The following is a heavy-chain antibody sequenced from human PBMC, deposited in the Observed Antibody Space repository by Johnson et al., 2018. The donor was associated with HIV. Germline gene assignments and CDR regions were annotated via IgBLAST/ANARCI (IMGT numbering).Heavy chain of an antibody. CDR2: INWNGGST. J-gene: IGHJ3*02. CDR1: GFTFDDYG. CDR3: AKEKRWGLMITFGGPHAFDI. V-gene: IGHV3-20*04. Sequence: MQLVESGGGVVRPGVSLRLSCAASGFTFDDYGLSWVRQAPGKGLEWVSGINWNGGSTGYADSLKGRFTISRDNAKKSLYLQMNSLRAEDTALYYCAKEKRWGLMITFGGPHAFDIWGQGTM. D-gene: IGHD3-16*01.